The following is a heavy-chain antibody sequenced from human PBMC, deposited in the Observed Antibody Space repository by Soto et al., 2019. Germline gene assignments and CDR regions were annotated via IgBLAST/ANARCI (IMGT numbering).Heavy chain of an antibody. CDR1: GGTFSSYA. Sequence: SVKVSCKASGGTFSSYAISWVRQAPGQGLEWMGGIIPIFGTANYAQKFQGRVTITADESTSTAYMELSSLRSEDTAVYYCAREDDSSGSDYYYGMDVWGQGTTVTVSS. CDR2: IIPIFGTA. V-gene: IGHV1-69*13. J-gene: IGHJ6*02. D-gene: IGHD3-22*01. CDR3: AREDDSSGSDYYYGMDV.